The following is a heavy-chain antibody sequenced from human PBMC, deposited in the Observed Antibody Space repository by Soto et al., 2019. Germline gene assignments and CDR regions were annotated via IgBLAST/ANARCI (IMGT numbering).Heavy chain of an antibody. J-gene: IGHJ4*02. CDR3: ASPAGLTVTGPDY. CDR2: ISGDSGST. V-gene: IGHV3-23*01. D-gene: IGHD6-19*01. CDR1: GFTFSNYA. Sequence: PGGSLRLSCAASGFTFSNYAMSWVRQAPGKGLEWVSAISGDSGSTYYADSVKGRFTISRDNSKNTLYLQMNSLRAEDTAVYYCASPAGLTVTGPDYWGQGTLVTVSS.